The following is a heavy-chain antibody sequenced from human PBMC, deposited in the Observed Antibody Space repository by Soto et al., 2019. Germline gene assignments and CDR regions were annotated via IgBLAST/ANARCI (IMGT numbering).Heavy chain of an antibody. Sequence: ASVKVSCKSSGGTFSSYAISWVRQAPGQGLEWMGWINPISGGTNYAQKFQGRVTMTRDTSISTAYMELSRLRSDDTAVYYCARASYYYGLDYWGQGTLVTVSS. D-gene: IGHD3-10*01. J-gene: IGHJ4*02. V-gene: IGHV1-2*02. CDR1: GGTFSSYA. CDR3: ARASYYYGLDY. CDR2: INPISGGT.